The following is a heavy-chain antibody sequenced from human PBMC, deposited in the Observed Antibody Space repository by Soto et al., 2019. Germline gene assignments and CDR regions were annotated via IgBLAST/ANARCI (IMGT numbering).Heavy chain of an antibody. D-gene: IGHD5-18*01. Sequence: GASVKVSFKASGYTFTSYGISWVRQAPGQGLEWMGWISAYNGNTNYAQKLQGRVTMTTDTSTSTAYMELRSPRSDDTAVYYCARDRGYSYGYVAWPITTSWTHDDAFDIWGQGTMVTVSS. J-gene: IGHJ3*02. CDR3: ARDRGYSYGYVAWPITTSWTHDDAFDI. CDR1: GYTFTSYG. V-gene: IGHV1-18*01. CDR2: ISAYNGNT.